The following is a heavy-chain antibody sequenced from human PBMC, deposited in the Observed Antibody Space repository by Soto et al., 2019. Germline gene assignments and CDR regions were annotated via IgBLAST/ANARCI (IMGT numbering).Heavy chain of an antibody. J-gene: IGHJ6*02. D-gene: IGHD2-15*01. CDR1: GFTVSSNY. CDR2: IYSGGST. Sequence: GGSLRLSCAASGFTVSSNYMSWVRQAPGKGLEWVSVIYSGGSTYYADSVKGRFTISRDNSKNTLYLQMNSLRAEDTAVYYCARQNSEGYCSGGSCNYYYYYGMDVWGQGTTVTVSS. V-gene: IGHV3-53*01. CDR3: ARQNSEGYCSGGSCNYYYYYGMDV.